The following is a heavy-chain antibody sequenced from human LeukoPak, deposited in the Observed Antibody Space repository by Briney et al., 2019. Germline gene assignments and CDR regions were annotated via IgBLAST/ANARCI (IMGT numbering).Heavy chain of an antibody. V-gene: IGHV3-48*03. J-gene: IGHJ4*02. CDR3: ARGDIDLTGTLFDY. CDR1: GFTFSSYE. D-gene: IGHD1-20*01. CDR2: ISSSGSTI. Sequence: PGGSLRLSCAASGFTFSSYEMNWVRQAPGKGLEWVSYISSSGSTIYYADSVKGRFTISRDNAKNSLYLQMNSLRAEDTAVYYCARGDIDLTGTLFDYWGQGTLVTVSS.